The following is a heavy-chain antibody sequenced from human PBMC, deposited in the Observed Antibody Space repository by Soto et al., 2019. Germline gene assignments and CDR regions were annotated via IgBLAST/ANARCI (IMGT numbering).Heavy chain of an antibody. CDR3: ASYSSGWYDVSY. CDR2: FYYSGST. V-gene: IGHV4-61*01. CDR1: GGSVSSGSYY. Sequence: QVQLQESGPGLVKPSETLSLTCTVSGGSVSSGSYYWSWLRQPPGKELDWIGYFYYSGSTNSNPSHKTRVTIPVTTSKTQFSLLRNSVTAADTAVYYCASYSSGWYDVSYWGPGTLVPVSS. J-gene: IGHJ4*02. D-gene: IGHD6-19*01.